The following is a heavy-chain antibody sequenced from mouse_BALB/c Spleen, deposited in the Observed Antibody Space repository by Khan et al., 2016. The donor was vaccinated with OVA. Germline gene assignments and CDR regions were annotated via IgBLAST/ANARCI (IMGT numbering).Heavy chain of an antibody. CDR1: GFTFSSYA. CDR3: ARPPITTVVATSYWFFDV. CDR2: IISGGNYT. J-gene: IGHJ1*01. V-gene: IGHV5-9-3*01. Sequence: EVELVESGGGLVKPGGSLILSCAASGFTFSSYAMSWVRQTPEKRLEWVATIISGGNYTYYPDSVKGRFTISRDTAKNTLYLKLSSLRSEDTAMYYCARPPITTVVATSYWFFDVWGAGTTVTVSS. D-gene: IGHD1-1*01.